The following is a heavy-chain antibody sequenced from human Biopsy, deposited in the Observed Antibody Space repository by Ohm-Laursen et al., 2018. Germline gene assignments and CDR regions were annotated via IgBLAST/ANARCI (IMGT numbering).Heavy chain of an antibody. J-gene: IGHJ4*02. D-gene: IGHD1/OR15-1a*01. CDR3: ARGRTGG. CDR2: INQGGSEK. CDR1: GFTFTRYW. V-gene: IGHV3-7*01. Sequence: SLRLSCAASGFTFTRYWMSWVRQALGKGLEWVANINQGGSEKYYVDSVKGRFTISRDNAKNSLYLQMNSLRAEDTAVYYCARGRTGGWGQGTLVTVSS.